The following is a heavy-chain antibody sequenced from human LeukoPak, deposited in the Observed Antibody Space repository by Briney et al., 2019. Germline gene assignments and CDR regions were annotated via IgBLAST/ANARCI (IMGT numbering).Heavy chain of an antibody. CDR2: IYYSGST. Sequence: SETLSLTCTVSGGSISSSSYYWGWIRQPPGKGLEWIGSIYYSGSTYYNPSLKSRVTISVDTSKNQFSLKLSSVTAADTAVYYCARGGRWESYSAFDIWGQGTTVSVSS. CDR3: ARGGRWESYSAFDI. V-gene: IGHV4-39*01. J-gene: IGHJ3*02. CDR1: GGSISSSSYY. D-gene: IGHD1-26*01.